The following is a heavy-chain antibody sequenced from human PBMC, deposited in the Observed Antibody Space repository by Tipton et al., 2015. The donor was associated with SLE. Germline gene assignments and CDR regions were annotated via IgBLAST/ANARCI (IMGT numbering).Heavy chain of an antibody. CDR2: IYTSGST. D-gene: IGHD6-13*01. V-gene: IGHV4-4*09. Sequence: SLTCTVSGGSISSHYWSWIRQPPGKGLEWIGYIYTSGSTNYNPSLKSRVTISVDTSKNQFSLKLSSVTAADTAVYYCARTIAADRYLDYWGQGTLVTVSS. CDR3: ARTIAADRYLDY. CDR1: GGSISSHY. J-gene: IGHJ4*02.